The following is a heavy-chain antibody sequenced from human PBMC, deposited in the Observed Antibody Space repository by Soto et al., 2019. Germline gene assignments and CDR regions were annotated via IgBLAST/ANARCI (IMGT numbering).Heavy chain of an antibody. V-gene: IGHV5-51*01. D-gene: IGHD3-3*01. CDR3: ARRRGSMSTIFGVVTQSGSDY. CDR2: IYPGDSDT. J-gene: IGHJ4*02. Sequence: PGESLKISCKGSGYSFTSYWIGWVRQMPGKGLEWMGIIYPGDSDTRYSPSFQGQVTISADKSISTAYLQWSSLKASDTAMYYCARRRGSMSTIFGVVTQSGSDYWGPGXLLTVST. CDR1: GYSFTSYW.